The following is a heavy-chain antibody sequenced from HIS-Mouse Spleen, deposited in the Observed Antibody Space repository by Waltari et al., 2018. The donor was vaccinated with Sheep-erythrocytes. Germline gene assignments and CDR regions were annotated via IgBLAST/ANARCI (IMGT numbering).Heavy chain of an antibody. CDR3: ARITSYYDFWSTYNKDYFDY. D-gene: IGHD3-3*01. J-gene: IGHJ4*02. CDR2: IFSNDEK. CDR1: GFSLSNARLG. V-gene: IGHV2-26*01. Sequence: QVTLKESGPVLVKPTETLTLTCTVSGFSLSNARLGVSWIRQPPRTAREWLAHIFSNDEKSYSTSLKSRLTISKDTSKSQVVLTMTNMDPVDTATYYCARITSYYDFWSTYNKDYFDYWGQGTLVTVSS.